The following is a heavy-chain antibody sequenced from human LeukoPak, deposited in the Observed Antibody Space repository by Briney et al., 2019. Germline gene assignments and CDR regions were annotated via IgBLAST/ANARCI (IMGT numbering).Heavy chain of an antibody. V-gene: IGHV3-7*01. CDR3: ARVCSKTTCLADF. J-gene: IGHJ4*02. CDR2: IKQDGSEK. Sequence: GGSLRLSCAASGFTFSSFWMSWVRQAPGKGLECVANIKQDGSEKYYVDSVKGRFTISRDNAKNSVYLQMGSLRAEDTAVYYCARVCSKTTCLADFGGQGPRVTVSS. D-gene: IGHD2-2*01. CDR1: GFTFSSFW.